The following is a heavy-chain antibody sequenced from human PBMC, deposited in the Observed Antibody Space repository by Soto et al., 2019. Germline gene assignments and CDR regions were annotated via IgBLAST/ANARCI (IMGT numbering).Heavy chain of an antibody. V-gene: IGHV1-3*01. D-gene: IGHD3-10*01. J-gene: IGHJ2*01. CDR3: ARGYYGSGSRYWYFDL. Sequence: QVQLVQSGAEVKKPGASVKVSCKASGYTFTSYAMHWVRQAPGQRLEWMGWINAGNGNTKYSQKFQGRVTITRDTSASTDYMELSSLRSEDTAVYYCARGYYGSGSRYWYFDLWGRGTLVTVSS. CDR2: INAGNGNT. CDR1: GYTFTSYA.